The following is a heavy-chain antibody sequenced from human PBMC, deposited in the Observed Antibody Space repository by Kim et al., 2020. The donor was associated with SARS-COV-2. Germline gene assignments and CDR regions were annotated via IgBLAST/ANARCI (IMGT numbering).Heavy chain of an antibody. CDR3: ARGRAATGIDP. J-gene: IGHJ5*02. D-gene: IGHD6-13*01. Sequence: SETLSLTCTVSGGSISSSSHYWGWIRQPPGKGLEWIGSIYYSGSAYNNPSLKSRVTMSIDTSKNQFSLKLSSVNAADTAMYYCARGRAATGIDPWGQGTLVTVSS. CDR1: GGSISSSSHY. CDR2: IYYSGSA. V-gene: IGHV4-39*01.